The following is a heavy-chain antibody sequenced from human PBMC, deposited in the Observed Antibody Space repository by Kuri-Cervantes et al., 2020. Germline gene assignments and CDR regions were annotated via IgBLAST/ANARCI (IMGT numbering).Heavy chain of an antibody. CDR2: IYYSGST. D-gene: IGHD3-10*01. Sequence: SETLSLTCTVSGGSISSSSYYWGWIRQPPGKGLEWIGSIYYSGSTYYNPSLKSRVTISVDTSKNQFSLKLSSVTAADTAVYYCARDLSSYGSGSYYNPWFDPWGQGTLVTVPQ. V-gene: IGHV4-39*07. CDR1: GGSISSSSYY. J-gene: IGHJ5*02. CDR3: ARDLSSYGSGSYYNPWFDP.